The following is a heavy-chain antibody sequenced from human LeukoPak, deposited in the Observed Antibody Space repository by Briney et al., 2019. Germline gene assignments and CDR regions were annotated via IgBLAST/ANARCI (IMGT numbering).Heavy chain of an antibody. CDR1: GYTLCRYW. CDR2: IKQDGSEK. Sequence: PGGSLRLSCAASGYTLCRYWMSCVPHAPGKGLECVANIKQDGSEKYYVDPVKGRFTISRDNAKNSLYLQMNSLRAEDTAVYYCARVYCTNGVCGAFDYWGQGTLVTVSS. J-gene: IGHJ4*02. D-gene: IGHD2-8*01. V-gene: IGHV3-7*01. CDR3: ARVYCTNGVCGAFDY.